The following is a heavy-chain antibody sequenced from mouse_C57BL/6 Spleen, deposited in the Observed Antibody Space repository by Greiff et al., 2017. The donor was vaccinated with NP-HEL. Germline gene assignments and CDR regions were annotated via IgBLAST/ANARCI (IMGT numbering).Heavy chain of an antibody. CDR3: ARGGSGLWFAY. V-gene: IGHV1-64*01. Sequence: VQLQQSGAELVKPGASVKLSCKASGYTFTSYWMHWVKQRPGQGLEWIGMIHPNSGSTNYNEKFKSKATLTVDKSSSTAYMQLSSLTSEDSAVYYCARGGSGLWFAYWGQGTLVTVSA. D-gene: IGHD3-2*02. CDR2: IHPNSGST. CDR1: GYTFTSYW. J-gene: IGHJ3*01.